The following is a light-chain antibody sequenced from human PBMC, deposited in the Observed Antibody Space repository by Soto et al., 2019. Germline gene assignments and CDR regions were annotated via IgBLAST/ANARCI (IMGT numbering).Light chain of an antibody. CDR1: QTIFYTSSNKNY. J-gene: IGKJ3*01. V-gene: IGKV4-1*01. CDR3: QQYYSTPCT. CDR2: WAS. Sequence: DIVMTQSPDSLAVSLGERATIHCKSSQTIFYTSSNKNYLAWYQQRPGQPPKLLIYWASDRESGVPNRFSVSGSGTDFTLTISGLQAEDVALYYCQQYYSTPCTFGPGTRLDIK.